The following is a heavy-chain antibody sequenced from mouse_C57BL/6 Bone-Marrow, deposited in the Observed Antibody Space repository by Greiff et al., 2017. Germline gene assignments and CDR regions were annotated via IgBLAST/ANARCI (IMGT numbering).Heavy chain of an antibody. V-gene: IGHV1-59*01. D-gene: IGHD2-5*01. J-gene: IGHJ4*01. CDR2: IDPSDSYT. CDR3: ARDGYYSNYDAMDY. Sequence: VKLQQPGAELVRPGTSVKLSCKASGYTFTSYWMHWVKQRPGQGLEWIGVIDPSDSYTNYNQKFKGKATLTVDTSSSTAYMQLSSLTSEDSAVYYCARDGYYSNYDAMDYWGQGTSVTVSS. CDR1: GYTFTSYW.